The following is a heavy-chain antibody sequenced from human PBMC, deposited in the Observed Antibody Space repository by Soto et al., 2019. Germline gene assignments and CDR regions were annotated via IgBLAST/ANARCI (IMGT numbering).Heavy chain of an antibody. Sequence: SETPSLTCTVSGGSISSGGYYWSWILQHPGKGLEWIGYIYYSGSTYYNPSLKSRVTISVDTSKNQFSLKLSSVTAADTAVYYCARDSLDIVVVPAAMHHYYYYGMDVWGQGTTVTVSS. D-gene: IGHD2-2*03. J-gene: IGHJ6*02. CDR1: GGSISSGGYY. CDR3: ARDSLDIVVVPAAMHHYYYYGMDV. CDR2: IYYSGST. V-gene: IGHV4-31*03.